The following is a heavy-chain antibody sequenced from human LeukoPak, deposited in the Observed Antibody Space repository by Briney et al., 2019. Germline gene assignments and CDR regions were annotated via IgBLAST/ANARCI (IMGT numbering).Heavy chain of an antibody. V-gene: IGHV3-53*01. Sequence: PGGSLRLSCAASGFTVSSNYMSWVRQAPGKGLEWVSVIYSGGSTYYADSVKGRFTISRDNSKNTLYLQMNSLRAEDTAVYYCARDLLRYFDWGDIYGMDVWGQGTTVTVSS. J-gene: IGHJ6*02. CDR1: GFTVSSNY. D-gene: IGHD3-9*01. CDR2: IYSGGST. CDR3: ARDLLRYFDWGDIYGMDV.